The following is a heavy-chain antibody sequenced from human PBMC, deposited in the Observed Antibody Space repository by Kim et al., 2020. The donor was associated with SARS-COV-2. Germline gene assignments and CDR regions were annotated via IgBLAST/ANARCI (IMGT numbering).Heavy chain of an antibody. Sequence: GGSLRLSCAASGFTFSSYGMHWVRQAPGKGLEWVAVIWYDGSNKYYADSVKGRFTISRDNSKNTLYLQMNSLRAEDTAVYYCAKEKGPYGDTYTFDYWGQGTLVTVSS. CDR1: GFTFSSYG. V-gene: IGHV3-33*06. D-gene: IGHD4-17*01. CDR2: IWYDGSNK. J-gene: IGHJ4*02. CDR3: AKEKGPYGDTYTFDY.